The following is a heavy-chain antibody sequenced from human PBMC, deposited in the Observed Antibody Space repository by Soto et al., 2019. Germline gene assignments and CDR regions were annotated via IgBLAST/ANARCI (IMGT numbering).Heavy chain of an antibody. CDR3: ARSIVVVTALDY. D-gene: IGHD2-21*02. Sequence: QVQLVQSGAEEKKPGASVKVSCEASGYTFTSYAMHWVRQAPGQRLEWMGWINAGNGNTKYSQKFQGRVTITRDTSASTAYMELSSLRSEDTAVYYCARSIVVVTALDYWGQGTLVTVSS. CDR1: GYTFTSYA. V-gene: IGHV1-3*05. J-gene: IGHJ4*02. CDR2: INAGNGNT.